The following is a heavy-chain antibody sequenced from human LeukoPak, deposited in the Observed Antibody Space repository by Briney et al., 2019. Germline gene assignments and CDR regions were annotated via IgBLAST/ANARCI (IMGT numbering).Heavy chain of an antibody. Sequence: GGSLRLSCAASGFTFSDYYMSWIRQAPGKGLEWVSFISSSDNTTYYADSVRGRFTISRDNAENSLYLQMNSLRADDTAVYYCARRGRGDYSPLDFGGQGTLSPSPQ. CDR2: ISSSDNTT. CDR3: ARRGRGDYSPLDF. D-gene: IGHD3-22*01. V-gene: IGHV3-11*04. CDR1: GFTFSDYY. J-gene: IGHJ4*02.